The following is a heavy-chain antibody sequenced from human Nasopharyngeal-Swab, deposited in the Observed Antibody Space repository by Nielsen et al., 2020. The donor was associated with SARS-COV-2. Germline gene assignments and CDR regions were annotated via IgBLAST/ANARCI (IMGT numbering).Heavy chain of an antibody. CDR2: INVDGSSI. D-gene: IGHD7-27*01. CDR3: TRNHLGFGI. CDR1: GFTFSSYS. V-gene: IGHV3-74*01. Sequence: GESLKISCVASGFTFSSYSMYWVRQAPGQGLVFVSQINVDGSSINCADSVKGRFTTSRDNAKNTLYLQMNSLRAEDTAVYYCTRNHLGFGIWGQGTVVTVSS. J-gene: IGHJ3*02.